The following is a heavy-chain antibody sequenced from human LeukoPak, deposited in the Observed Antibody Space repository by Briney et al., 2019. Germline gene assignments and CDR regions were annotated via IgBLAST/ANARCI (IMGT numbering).Heavy chain of an antibody. CDR3: ARVPTYDSSGYYYDY. Sequence: SVKVSCKASVGTFSSYASSWVRQAPGQGLEWMGRIIPIFGIANYAQKFQGRVTITADKSTSTAYMELSSLRSEDTAVYYCARVPTYDSSGYYYDYWGQGTLVTVSS. J-gene: IGHJ4*02. V-gene: IGHV1-69*04. D-gene: IGHD3-22*01. CDR1: VGTFSSYA. CDR2: IIPIFGIA.